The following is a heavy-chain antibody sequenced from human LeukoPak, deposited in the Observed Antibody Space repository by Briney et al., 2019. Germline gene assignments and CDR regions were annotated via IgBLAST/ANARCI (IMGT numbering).Heavy chain of an antibody. D-gene: IGHD1-26*01. J-gene: IGHJ5*02. Sequence: GASVKVSCKASGYTFTSYYMHWVRHAPGQGLEWMGIINPSGDSTTYAQKFHGRVTTTTDTTTITIYMELSSLRSDATAVYYCARGEIENWIDPCGQGTLVTVSS. V-gene: IGHV1-46*01. CDR1: GYTFTSYY. CDR2: INPSGDST. CDR3: ARGEIENWIDP.